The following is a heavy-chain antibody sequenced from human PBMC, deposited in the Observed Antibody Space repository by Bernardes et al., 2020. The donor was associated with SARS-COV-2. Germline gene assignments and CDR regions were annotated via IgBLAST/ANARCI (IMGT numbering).Heavy chain of an antibody. D-gene: IGHD3-9*01. CDR3: AKELRYYDILTGLHAGYYGMDV. V-gene: IGHV3-23*01. CDR2: ISGSGGST. Sequence: GSLRLSCAASGFTFSSYAMSWVRQAPGKGLEWVSAISGSGGSTYYADSVKGRFTISRDNSKNTLYLQMNSLRAEDTAVYYCAKELRYYDILTGLHAGYYGMDVWGQGTTVTVSS. J-gene: IGHJ6*02. CDR1: GFTFSSYA.